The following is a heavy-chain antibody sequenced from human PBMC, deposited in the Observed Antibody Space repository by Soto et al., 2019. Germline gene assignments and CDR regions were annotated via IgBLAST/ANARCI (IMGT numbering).Heavy chain of an antibody. CDR3: AKDPYPGVVTAMRKKYNWFDP. V-gene: IGHV3-23*01. J-gene: IGHJ5*02. Sequence: PVGSLRLSCAASGFTFSSYAMSWVRQAPGKGLEWVSAISGSGGSTYYADSVKGRFTISRDNSKNTLYLQMNSLRAEDTAVYYCAKDPYPGVVTAMRKKYNWFDPWGQGTLVTVSS. CDR2: ISGSGGST. D-gene: IGHD2-21*02. CDR1: GFTFSSYA.